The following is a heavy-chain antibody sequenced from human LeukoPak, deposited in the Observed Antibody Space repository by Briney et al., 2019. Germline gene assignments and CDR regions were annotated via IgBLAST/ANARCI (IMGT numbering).Heavy chain of an antibody. CDR1: GDSISSSGSY. CDR3: ARLRIWWGGFDY. V-gene: IGHV4-39*01. Sequence: SETLSLTRTVSGDSISSSGSYWGWIRQPPGKGLEWIGSIYYSGGTYYNPSLKSRVTISVDTSKNQFSLKLSSVTAADTAVYYCARLRIWWGGFDYWGQGTPVTVSS. CDR2: IYYSGGT. J-gene: IGHJ4*02. D-gene: IGHD5-12*01.